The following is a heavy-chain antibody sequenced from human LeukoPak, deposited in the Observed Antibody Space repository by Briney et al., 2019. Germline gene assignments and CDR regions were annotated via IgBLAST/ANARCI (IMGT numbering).Heavy chain of an antibody. V-gene: IGHV1-69*13. CDR3: AREAYCGGDCYPDAFDI. Sequence: ASVKVSCKASGGTFSSYAISWVRQAPGQGLEWMGGIIPIFGTANYAQKFQGRVTITADESTSTAYMELSSLRSEDTAVYYCAREAYCGGDCYPDAFDIWGQGTMVTVSS. J-gene: IGHJ3*02. CDR2: IIPIFGTA. CDR1: GGTFSSYA. D-gene: IGHD2-21*02.